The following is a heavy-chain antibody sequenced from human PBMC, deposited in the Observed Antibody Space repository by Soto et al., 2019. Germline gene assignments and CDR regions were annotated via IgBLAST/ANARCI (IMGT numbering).Heavy chain of an antibody. J-gene: IGHJ5*02. D-gene: IGHD4-17*01. Sequence: QITLKESGPTLVKPTQTLTLTCTFSGFSLTTPGAGVGWIRQPPRKALEWLALIYWNDDKRYSPSLKSRLTIAKDTSKNQVVRIMTNMDPVDTATYYCAHRGYGDYPRDNWFDPWGEGVPVIVSS. CDR3: AHRGYGDYPRDNWFDP. V-gene: IGHV2-5*01. CDR1: GFSLTTPGAG. CDR2: IYWNDDK.